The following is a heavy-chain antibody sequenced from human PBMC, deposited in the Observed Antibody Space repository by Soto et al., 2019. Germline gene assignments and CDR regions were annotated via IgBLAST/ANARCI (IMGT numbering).Heavy chain of an antibody. CDR3: AKSLNNLRFYYLFDF. V-gene: IGHV3-23*01. D-gene: IGHD3-10*01. J-gene: IGHJ4*02. Sequence: PGGSLRLSCAASGFTFSAYAMTWARQAPGKGLEWVSTVTGTGGSTFYADSVKGRFTISRDNSMSTLYLQMNSLRAEDTALYYCAKSLNNLRFYYLFDFWGRGTLVTVSS. CDR2: VTGTGGST. CDR1: GFTFSAYA.